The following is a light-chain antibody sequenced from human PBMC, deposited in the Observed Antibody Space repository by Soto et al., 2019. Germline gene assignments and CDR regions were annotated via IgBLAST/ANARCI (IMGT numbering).Light chain of an antibody. CDR2: GAS. Sequence: EIVLTQSPGTLSLSPGERATLSCRASQTFSSIYLAWYQQKPGQAPRLLIFGASSRATGIPARFSGSGSGTDFTLTISSLEPEDFAVYYCQQRSNWPRTFGQGTKVDI. J-gene: IGKJ1*01. CDR1: QTFSSIY. V-gene: IGKV3D-20*02. CDR3: QQRSNWPRT.